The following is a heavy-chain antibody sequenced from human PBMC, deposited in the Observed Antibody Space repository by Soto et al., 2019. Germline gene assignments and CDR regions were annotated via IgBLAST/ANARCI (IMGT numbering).Heavy chain of an antibody. J-gene: IGHJ5*02. V-gene: IGHV1-69*13. CDR1: GCTFSSYA. CDR3: ARAWSNNHFSSGYPYHSFEP. CDR2: IIPIFGTA. D-gene: IGHD3-3*02. Sequence: ASVKVSCKASGCTFSSYAISWVRQAPGQGLEWMGVIIPIFGTANYAQKFQGRVTITADEPTSTAYIELSSLRSEDTAVYYCARAWSNNHFSSGYPYHSFEPWGQGTMVTLSS.